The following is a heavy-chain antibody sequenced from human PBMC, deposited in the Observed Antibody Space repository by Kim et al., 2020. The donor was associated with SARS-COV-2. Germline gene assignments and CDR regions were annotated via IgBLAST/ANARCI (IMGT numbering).Heavy chain of an antibody. V-gene: IGHV5-10-1*01. CDR3: ARHLGYGMDV. Sequence: YTTSSPSFQGHVTISADKSISTAYLQWSSLKASDTAMYYCARHLGYGMDVWGQGTTVTVSS. CDR2: YT. J-gene: IGHJ6*02.